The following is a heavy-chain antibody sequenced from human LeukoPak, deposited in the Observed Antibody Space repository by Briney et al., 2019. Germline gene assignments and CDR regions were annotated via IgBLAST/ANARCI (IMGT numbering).Heavy chain of an antibody. D-gene: IGHD3-10*01. CDR1: EFSVGSNY. CDR2: IYSGGST. Sequence: PGGSLRLSCAASEFSVGSNYMTWVRQAPGKGLEWVSLIYSGGSTYYADSVKGRFTISRDNSKNTLYLQMNSLRAEDTAVYYCARGGITMVRGVILRSYFDYWGQGTLVTVSS. CDR3: ARGGITMVRGVILRSYFDY. V-gene: IGHV3-66*01. J-gene: IGHJ4*02.